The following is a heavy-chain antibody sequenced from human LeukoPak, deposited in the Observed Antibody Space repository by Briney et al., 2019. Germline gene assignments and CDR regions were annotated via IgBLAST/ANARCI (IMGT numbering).Heavy chain of an antibody. CDR3: ARRYDGGEFDY. CDR2: IIPILGIA. J-gene: IGHJ4*02. V-gene: IGHV1-69*04. Sequence: ASVKVSCKASGGTFSSYAISWVRQAPGQGLEWMGRIIPILGIANYAQKFQGRVTITTDESTSTAYMELSSLRSEDTAVYYCARRYDGGEFDYWGQGTLVTVSS. D-gene: IGHD3-16*01. CDR1: GGTFSSYA.